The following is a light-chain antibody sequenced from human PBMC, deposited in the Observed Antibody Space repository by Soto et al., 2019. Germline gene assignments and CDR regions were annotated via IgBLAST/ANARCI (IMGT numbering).Light chain of an antibody. V-gene: IGKV3-11*01. CDR1: QSVSSY. Sequence: IVLTQSPATLSLSPGEIATLSCRASQSVSSYLLWYQQKPGQTPRLLIYDASNRATGIPARFSGSGSETDFTLTISSLEPEDFAVYYCQHRMNWPLTFGQGTRLEVK. CDR2: DAS. CDR3: QHRMNWPLT. J-gene: IGKJ5*01.